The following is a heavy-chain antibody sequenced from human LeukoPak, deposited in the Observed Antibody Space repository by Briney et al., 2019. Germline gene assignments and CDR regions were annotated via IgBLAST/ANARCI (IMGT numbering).Heavy chain of an antibody. V-gene: IGHV4-61*02. CDR2: IYTSGST. D-gene: IGHD6-13*01. CDR3: ARGHSGSAEIFDY. J-gene: IGHJ4*02. Sequence: PSQTLSLTCTVSGGSISSGSYYWSWIRQPAGKGLEWIGRIYTSGSTNYNPSLKSRVTISVDTSKNQFSLKLSSVTAADTAVYYCARGHSGSAEIFDYWGQGTLVTVSS. CDR1: GGSISSGSYY.